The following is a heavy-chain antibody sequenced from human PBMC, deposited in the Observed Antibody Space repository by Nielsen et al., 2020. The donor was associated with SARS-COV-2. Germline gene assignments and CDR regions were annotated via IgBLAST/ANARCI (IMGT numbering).Heavy chain of an antibody. J-gene: IGHJ4*02. V-gene: IGHV4-31*03. Sequence: LRLSCTVSGGSISSGGYYWSWICQHPGKGLEWIGYIYYSGSTYYNPSLKSRVTISVDTSKNQFSLKLSSVTAADTAVYYCARARPYCSGGSCYQNFDYWGQGTLVTVSS. CDR2: IYYSGST. CDR1: GGSISSGGYY. CDR3: ARARPYCSGGSCYQNFDY. D-gene: IGHD2-15*01.